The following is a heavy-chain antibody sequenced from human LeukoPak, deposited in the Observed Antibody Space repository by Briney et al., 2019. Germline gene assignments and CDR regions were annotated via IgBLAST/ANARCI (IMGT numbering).Heavy chain of an antibody. CDR2: IIPIFGTA. D-gene: IGHD3-16*01. Sequence: VASVNVSCKASGGTFSIYAISWVRQAPGQGLEWMGGIIPIFGTANYAQKFQGRVTITADESTSTAYMELSSLRSEDTAVYYCARDGPGGGYWGQGTLVTVSS. V-gene: IGHV1-69*13. CDR3: ARDGPGGGY. CDR1: GGTFSIYA. J-gene: IGHJ4*02.